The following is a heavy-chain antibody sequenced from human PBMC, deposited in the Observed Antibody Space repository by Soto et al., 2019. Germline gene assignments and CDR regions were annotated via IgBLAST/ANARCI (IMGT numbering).Heavy chain of an antibody. J-gene: IGHJ4*02. V-gene: IGHV1-46*01. CDR2: INPSGGST. Sequence: QVQLVQSGAEVKKPGASVKVSCKASGYTFTSYYMHWVRQAPGQGLEWMGIINPSGGSTSYAQKFQGRVTMTRDTSTSTVYMERSSLRSEDTAVYYCASTGGYDLLIDYWGQGTLVTVSS. D-gene: IGHD5-12*01. CDR3: ASTGGYDLLIDY. CDR1: GYTFTSYY.